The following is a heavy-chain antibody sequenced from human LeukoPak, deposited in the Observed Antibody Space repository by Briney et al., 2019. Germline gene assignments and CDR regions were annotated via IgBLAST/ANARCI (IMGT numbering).Heavy chain of an antibody. D-gene: IGHD4-17*01. Sequence: GASVKVSCKTSGHPFSNYDINWVRQATGQGLEWMGWINPHSGKTGYAQKFQGRVTMTTDTSASTAYMELSSLRSEDTAVYYCARLSSHYGDYKVDPWGQGTLVTVSS. V-gene: IGHV1-8*01. CDR2: INPHSGKT. J-gene: IGHJ5*02. CDR3: ARLSSHYGDYKVDP. CDR1: GHPFSNYD.